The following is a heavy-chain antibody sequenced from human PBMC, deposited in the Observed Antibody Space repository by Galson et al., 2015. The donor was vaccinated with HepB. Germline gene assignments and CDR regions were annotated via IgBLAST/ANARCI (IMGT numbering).Heavy chain of an antibody. D-gene: IGHD3-22*01. Sequence: ETLSLTCTVSGGSISSYYWSWIRQPAGKGLEWIGRIYTSGSTNYNPSLKSRVTMSVDTSKNQFSLKLSSVTAADTAVYYCARALNYYDSSGYYYFDYWGQGTLVTVSS. V-gene: IGHV4-4*07. J-gene: IGHJ4*02. CDR2: IYTSGST. CDR3: ARALNYYDSSGYYYFDY. CDR1: GGSISSYY.